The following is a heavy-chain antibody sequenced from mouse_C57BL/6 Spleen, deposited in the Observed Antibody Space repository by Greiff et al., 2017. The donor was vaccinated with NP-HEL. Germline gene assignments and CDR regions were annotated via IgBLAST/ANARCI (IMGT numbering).Heavy chain of an antibody. CDR3: ATYYSNYWFAY. D-gene: IGHD2-5*01. V-gene: IGHV1-85*01. Sequence: QVQLQQSGPELVKPGASVKLSCKASGYTFTSYDINWVKQRPGQGLEWIGWIYPRDGSTKYNEKFKGKATLTVDTSSSTAYMELHSLTSEDSAVYFCATYYSNYWFAYWGQGTLVTVSA. CDR1: GYTFTSYD. J-gene: IGHJ3*01. CDR2: IYPRDGST.